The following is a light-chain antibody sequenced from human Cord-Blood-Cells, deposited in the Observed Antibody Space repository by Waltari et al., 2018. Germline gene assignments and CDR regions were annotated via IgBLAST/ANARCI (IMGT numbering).Light chain of an antibody. CDR3: QQSYS. J-gene: IGKJ4*01. CDR2: AAS. Sequence: LQITQSPSSLSASVGDRVTITCRASQSISSYLNWYQQKPGKAPKLLIYAASSLQSGVPSRFSGSGSGTDFTLTISSLQPEDFATYYCQQSYSFGGGTKVEIK. V-gene: IGKV1-39*01. CDR1: QSISSY.